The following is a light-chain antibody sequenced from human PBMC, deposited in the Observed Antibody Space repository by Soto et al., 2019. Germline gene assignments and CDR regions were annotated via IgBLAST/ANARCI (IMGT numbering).Light chain of an antibody. CDR2: DVS. V-gene: IGLV2-14*01. CDR3: XXXTXSTTLV. Sequence: QSVLTQAASVSGAPGQSITISCTGASSDVGGYNYVSWYQQHPGKAPKLMIYDVSNRPSGASNRFSGSKSGNTASLTISGLQAXXXXXXXXXXXTXSTTLVFRTGTKVTVL. J-gene: IGLJ1*01. CDR1: SSDVGGYNY.